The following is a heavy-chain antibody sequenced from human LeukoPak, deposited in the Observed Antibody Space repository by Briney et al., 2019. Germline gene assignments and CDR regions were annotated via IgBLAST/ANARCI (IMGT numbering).Heavy chain of an antibody. CDR3: ARDREGYCSGGSCGGYYFDY. D-gene: IGHD2-15*01. Sequence: GGSLRLSCAASGFTFSNTWMNWVRQAPGKGLEWVSSISTSSTYIYYADSVKGRFTISRDNAKNSLYLQMNSLRAEDTAVYYCARDREGYCSGGSCGGYYFDYWGQGTLVTVSS. CDR2: ISTSSTYI. V-gene: IGHV3-21*01. CDR1: GFTFSNTW. J-gene: IGHJ4*02.